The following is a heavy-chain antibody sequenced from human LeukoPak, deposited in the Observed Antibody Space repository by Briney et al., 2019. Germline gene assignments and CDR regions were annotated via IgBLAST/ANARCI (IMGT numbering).Heavy chain of an antibody. Sequence: GGSLRLSCAASGFSFSGYGMHWVRQAPGKGLEWVSSISSSSSYIHYADSVKGRFTISRDNAKNSLYLQMNSLRAEDTAVYYCARDSGGGLWFGRQTFDCFDYWGQGTLVTVSS. D-gene: IGHD3-10*01. CDR1: GFSFSGYG. J-gene: IGHJ4*02. CDR2: ISSSSSYI. V-gene: IGHV3-21*01. CDR3: ARDSGGGLWFGRQTFDCFDY.